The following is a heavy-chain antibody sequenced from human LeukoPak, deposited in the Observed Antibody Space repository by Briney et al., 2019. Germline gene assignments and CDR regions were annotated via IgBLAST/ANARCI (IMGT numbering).Heavy chain of an antibody. J-gene: IGHJ4*02. CDR2: ISGGGGST. Sequence: PGGSLRLSCAGSGFTFSDHYMSWVRQAPGKGLEWLSTISGGGGSTYYADSVKGRFTISRDNSKNTLYLHMKSLRAEDTAVYYCAKGSGWLLPQYFDFWGQGTLVTVSS. CDR1: GFTFSDHY. D-gene: IGHD2-21*01. V-gene: IGHV3-23*01. CDR3: AKGSGWLLPQYFDF.